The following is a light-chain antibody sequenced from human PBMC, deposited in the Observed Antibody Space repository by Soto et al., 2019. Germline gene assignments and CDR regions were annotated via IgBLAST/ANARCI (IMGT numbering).Light chain of an antibody. CDR3: QQYYSLPPT. CDR1: QIVLYSSTNKNY. Sequence: IVMTQSLESLAVSLGERATINCKSSQIVLYSSTNKNYLAWYQQKEGQPPRLLIYWAFTRESGVPDRFSGSGSGTDFTLTISSLQAEDVAVYYCQQYYSLPPTFGGGTKVDIK. CDR2: WAF. J-gene: IGKJ4*01. V-gene: IGKV4-1*01.